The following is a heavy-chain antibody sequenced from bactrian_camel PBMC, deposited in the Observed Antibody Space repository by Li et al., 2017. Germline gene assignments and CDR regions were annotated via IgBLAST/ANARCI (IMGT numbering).Heavy chain of an antibody. CDR3: AAPDRYSDYELDS. CDR2: IYSDGRNT. CDR1: GFTFSSYY. D-gene: IGHD4*01. J-gene: IGHJ6*01. V-gene: IGHV3-2*01. Sequence: HVQLVESGGGLVQPGGSLRLSCAASGFTFSSYYMSWVRQAPGKGLEWVSSIYSDGRNTYYADSVKGRFTISRDNAKNTVHLQMNSLKSEDTALYYCAAPDRYSDYELDSWGQGTQVTVS.